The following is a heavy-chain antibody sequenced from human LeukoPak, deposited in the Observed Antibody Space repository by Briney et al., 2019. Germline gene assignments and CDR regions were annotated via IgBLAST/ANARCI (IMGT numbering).Heavy chain of an antibody. CDR2: INPNSGGT. J-gene: IGHJ4*02. Sequence: ASVKVSCKASGYTFTGYYMHWVRQAPGQGLEWMGWINPNSGGTNYAQKFQGRVTVTRDTSISTAYMELSRLRSDDTAVYYCARRREITSEADYWGQGTLVTVSS. D-gene: IGHD1-14*01. CDR1: GYTFTGYY. CDR3: ARRREITSEADY. V-gene: IGHV1-2*02.